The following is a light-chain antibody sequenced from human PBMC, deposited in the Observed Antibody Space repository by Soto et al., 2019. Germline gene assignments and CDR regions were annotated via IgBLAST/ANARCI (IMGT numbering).Light chain of an antibody. CDR2: DAS. J-gene: IGKJ1*01. V-gene: IGKV1-5*01. CDR3: QQYHTWT. CDR1: QSVSTW. Sequence: DIQMTQSPSTLSASVGDSVTVTCRASQSVSTWLAWYQQKPGKAPKLLISDASSFESGVPSRFSGSGSGTEFTLTISSLQPDDFATYYCQQYHTWTFGQGTKVDNK.